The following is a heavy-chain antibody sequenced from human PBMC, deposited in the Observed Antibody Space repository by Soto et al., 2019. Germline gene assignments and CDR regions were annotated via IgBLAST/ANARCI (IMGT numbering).Heavy chain of an antibody. J-gene: IGHJ4*02. CDR2: LSGSGGST. CDR1: GFTFSSYA. V-gene: IGHV3-23*01. D-gene: IGHD6-25*01. Sequence: EVQLLESGGGLVQPGGSLRLSCAASGFTFSSYAMGWVRQAPGKGLEWVSALSGSGGSTYYADSVKGRFTISRGNSKNTLYLQRNSLRAEDTAVYYCAKAQRGFSGTARIDYWGQGTLVTVAS. CDR3: AKAQRGFSGTARIDY.